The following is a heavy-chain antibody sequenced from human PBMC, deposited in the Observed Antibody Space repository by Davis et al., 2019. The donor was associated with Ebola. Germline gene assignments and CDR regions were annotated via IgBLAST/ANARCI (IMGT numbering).Heavy chain of an antibody. V-gene: IGHV5-51*01. CDR3: ARHFYEGATNPLDY. J-gene: IGHJ4*02. Sequence: GESLKISCKTAGYTFTTYWIGWVRQMPGKGLEWMGIIYPGDSDTRYSPSFQGQVTISADKSISTAYLQWSSLKASDTAMYYCARHFYEGATNPLDYWGQGTLVTVSS. D-gene: IGHD1-26*01. CDR1: GYTFTTYW. CDR2: IYPGDSDT.